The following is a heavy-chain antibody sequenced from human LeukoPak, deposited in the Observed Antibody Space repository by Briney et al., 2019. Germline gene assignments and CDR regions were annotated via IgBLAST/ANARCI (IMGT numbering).Heavy chain of an antibody. Sequence: GGSLRLSCAASGFTFSSYAMSWVRQAPGKGLERVSAISGSGGSTYYADSVKGRFTISRDNSKNTLYLQMNSLRAEDTAVYYCAKRGGGYDFWSGYYPPFDYWGQGTLVTVSS. V-gene: IGHV3-23*01. CDR3: AKRGGGYDFWSGYYPPFDY. D-gene: IGHD3-3*01. J-gene: IGHJ4*02. CDR1: GFTFSSYA. CDR2: ISGSGGST.